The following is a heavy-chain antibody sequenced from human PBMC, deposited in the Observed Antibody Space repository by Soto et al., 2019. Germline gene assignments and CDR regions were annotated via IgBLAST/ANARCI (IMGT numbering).Heavy chain of an antibody. Sequence: ELQLVESGGGLVQPGRSLRLSCAASGFTFDGYAMHWVRQAPGKGVEWVSGISWKSGGIGYADSVKGRFTISRDNAKNSLSLQMNSLRVEDTALYYCAKDKGYELPSDGFDFWGQGTMVTVSS. J-gene: IGHJ3*01. V-gene: IGHV3-9*01. CDR1: GFTFDGYA. CDR2: ISWKSGGI. D-gene: IGHD2-15*01. CDR3: AKDKGYELPSDGFDF.